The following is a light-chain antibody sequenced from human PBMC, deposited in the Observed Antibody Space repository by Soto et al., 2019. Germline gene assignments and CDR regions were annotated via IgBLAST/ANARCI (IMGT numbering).Light chain of an antibody. CDR3: QTWGTGIHYV. Sequence: VLTQSPSASASLGASVKLTCTLSSGHSSYAIAWHQQQPEKGPRYLMKLNSDGSHSKGDGIPDRFSGSSSGAERYLTISSLQSEDEADYYCQTWGTGIHYVFGTGTKLTVL. CDR1: SGHSSYA. V-gene: IGLV4-69*01. CDR2: LNSDGSH. J-gene: IGLJ1*01.